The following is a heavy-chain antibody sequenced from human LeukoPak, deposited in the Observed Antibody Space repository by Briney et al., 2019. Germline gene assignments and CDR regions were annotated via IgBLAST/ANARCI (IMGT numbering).Heavy chain of an antibody. CDR2: ISYDGSET. CDR1: GFTFSSYG. V-gene: IGHV3-30*18. J-gene: IGHJ4*02. CDR3: AKDLRMNWYYFDY. D-gene: IGHD1-1*01. Sequence: GGSLRLSCAASGFTFSSYGMHWVRQAPGRGLEWVSLISYDGSETYYADSVKGRFTISRDNSKNTLYLQMNSLKSDDTALYYCAKDLRMNWYYFDYWGQGTLVTVSS.